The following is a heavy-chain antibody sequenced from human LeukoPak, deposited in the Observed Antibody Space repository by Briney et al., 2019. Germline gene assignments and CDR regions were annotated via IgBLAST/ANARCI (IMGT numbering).Heavy chain of an antibody. V-gene: IGHV1-2*06. Sequence: ASVKVSCKASGYTFTGYYMHWVRQAPGQGLEWMGRINPNSGGTNYAQKFQGRVTMTRDTSISTAYMELSSLRSEDTAVYYCARDDPDYDFWSGSSWGQGTLVTVSS. D-gene: IGHD3-3*01. J-gene: IGHJ4*02. CDR2: INPNSGGT. CDR3: ARDDPDYDFWSGSS. CDR1: GYTFTGYY.